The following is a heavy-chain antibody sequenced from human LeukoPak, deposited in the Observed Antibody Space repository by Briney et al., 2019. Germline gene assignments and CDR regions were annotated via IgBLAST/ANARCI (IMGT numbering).Heavy chain of an antibody. CDR3: ARRITMIVVARTGFFDY. CDR2: INHSGST. J-gene: IGHJ4*02. CDR1: GGSFSGYY. V-gene: IGHV4-34*01. D-gene: IGHD3-22*01. Sequence: PSETLSLTCAVYGGSFSGYYWSWIRQPPGKGLEWIGEINHSGSTNYNPSLKSRVTISVDTSKNQFSLKLSSVTAAGTAVYYCARRITMIVVARTGFFDYWGQGTLVTVSS.